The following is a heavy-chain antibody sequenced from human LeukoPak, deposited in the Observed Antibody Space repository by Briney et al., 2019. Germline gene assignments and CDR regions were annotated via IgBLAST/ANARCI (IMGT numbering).Heavy chain of an antibody. Sequence: PSETLSLTCTVSGGSISSSSHYWGWIRQPPGKGLEWIGSIYYSGSTYYNPSLKSRVTISVDTSKNQFSLKLSSVTAADTAVYYCARVNSLLWFEEKGYYFDYWGQGTLVTVSS. CDR3: ARVNSLLWFEEKGYYFDY. V-gene: IGHV4-39*07. CDR2: IYYSGST. CDR1: GGSISSSSHY. D-gene: IGHD3-10*01. J-gene: IGHJ4*02.